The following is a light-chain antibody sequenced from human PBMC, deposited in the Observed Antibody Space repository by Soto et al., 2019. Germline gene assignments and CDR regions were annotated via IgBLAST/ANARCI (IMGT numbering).Light chain of an antibody. CDR1: SSDVGSYNL. CDR2: EGS. Sequence: QSALTQPASVSGSPGQSITVSCTGTSSDVGSYNLVSWYQQHPGKAPKLVIYEGSKRPSGVFNRFSGSKSGNTASLTISGLQAEDEADYYCCSYAGSSTWVFGGGTKLTVL. CDR3: CSYAGSSTWV. J-gene: IGLJ3*02. V-gene: IGLV2-23*01.